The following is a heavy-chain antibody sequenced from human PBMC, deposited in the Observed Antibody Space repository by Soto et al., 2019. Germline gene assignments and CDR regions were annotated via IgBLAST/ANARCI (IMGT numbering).Heavy chain of an antibody. Sequence: QVQLQQWGAGLLKPSETLSLTCAVYGGSFSGYYWSWIRQPPGKGLEWIGEINHSGSTNYNPSLKSRVTTSVDTSRNQLSLTLSSVTAADTAVYYCARMDDNDFDYYYYGMDVWGQGTTVTVSS. V-gene: IGHV4-34*01. D-gene: IGHD3-16*01. CDR2: INHSGST. J-gene: IGHJ6*02. CDR3: ARMDDNDFDYYYYGMDV. CDR1: GGSFSGYY.